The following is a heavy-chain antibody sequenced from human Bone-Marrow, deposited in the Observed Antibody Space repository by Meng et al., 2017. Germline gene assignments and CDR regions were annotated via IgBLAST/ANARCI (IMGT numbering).Heavy chain of an antibody. CDR1: GFTFSDYY. D-gene: IGHD6-19*01. J-gene: IGHJ6*02. CDR3: ARVLAVAGSPGTLYYYGIDV. V-gene: IGHV3-11*01. CDR2: ISSSGSTI. Sequence: GESLKISCAASGFTFSDYYMSWIRQAPGKGLEWVSYISSSGSTIYYADSVKGRFTISRDNAKNSLYLQMNSLRAEDTAVYYCARVLAVAGSPGTLYYYGIDVWGQGTTVTVSS.